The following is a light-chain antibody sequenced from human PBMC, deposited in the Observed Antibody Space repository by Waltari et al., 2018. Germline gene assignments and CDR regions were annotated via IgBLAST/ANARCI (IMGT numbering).Light chain of an antibody. J-gene: IGLJ2*01. CDR3: HSRDASGVAGS. V-gene: IGLV3-19*01. CDR2: DKN. Sequence: SSSLTQYPAVSVAMGQPVRITCQGASLRSYYSSCDQQRPGQAPILVIYDKNNRPSGVPDRFSGSSSHNTGSLTITGAQAEDEASYYCHSRDASGVAGSFGGGTKLTVL. CDR1: SLRSYY.